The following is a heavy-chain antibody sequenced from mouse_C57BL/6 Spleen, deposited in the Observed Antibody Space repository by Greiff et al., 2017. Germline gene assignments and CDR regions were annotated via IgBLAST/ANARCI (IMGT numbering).Heavy chain of an antibody. CDR1: GFNIKDDY. V-gene: IGHV14-4*01. J-gene: IGHJ3*01. CDR2: IDPENGNT. Sequence: VQLQQSGAELVRPGASVKLSCTASGFNIKDDYMHWVKQRPEQGLEWIGWIDPENGNTEYASKFQGKATITADTSSNTAYLQLSSLTSEDTAVYYCTTGSWFAYWGQVTLVTVSA. CDR3: TTGSWFAY.